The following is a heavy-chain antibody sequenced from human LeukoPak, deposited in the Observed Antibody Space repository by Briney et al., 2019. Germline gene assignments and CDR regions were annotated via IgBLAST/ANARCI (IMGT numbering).Heavy chain of an antibody. V-gene: IGHV4-59*01. Sequence: SETLSLTCTVFGGSISSYYWSWIRQPPGKGLEWIGYIYYSGSTNYNPSLKSRVTISVDTSKNQLSLKLSSVTAADTAVYYCAKDPSGWYEHQYYFDYWGQGTLVTVSS. CDR2: IYYSGST. CDR3: AKDPSGWYEHQYYFDY. D-gene: IGHD6-19*01. CDR1: GGSISSYY. J-gene: IGHJ4*02.